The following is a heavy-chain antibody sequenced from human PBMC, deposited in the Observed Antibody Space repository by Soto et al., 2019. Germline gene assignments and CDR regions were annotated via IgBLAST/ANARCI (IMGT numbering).Heavy chain of an antibody. CDR2: IYYSGST. Sequence: SETLSLTCTVSGGSISSSSYYWGWIRQPPGKGLEWIGSIYYSGSTYYNPSLKSRVTISVDTSKNQFSLKLSSVTAADTAVYYCASSGVLRFLEWLSGPFDYWGQGTLVTV. D-gene: IGHD3-3*01. CDR3: ASSGVLRFLEWLSGPFDY. V-gene: IGHV4-39*01. CDR1: GGSISSSSYY. J-gene: IGHJ4*02.